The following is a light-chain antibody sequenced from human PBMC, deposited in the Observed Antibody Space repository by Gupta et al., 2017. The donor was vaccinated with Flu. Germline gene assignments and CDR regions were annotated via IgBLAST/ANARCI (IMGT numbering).Light chain of an antibody. CDR2: GAS. V-gene: IGKV3-15*01. Sequence: EIVMTHSPATLSVSPGERATLSCRASQSISSNLAWYQQKPGQAPRLLMYGASTRAAGLPARFSGSGSGTGFTLTISSLQSEDFALYYCQQYDAWPYTFGQGTKLEIK. CDR3: QQYDAWPYT. J-gene: IGKJ2*01. CDR1: QSISSN.